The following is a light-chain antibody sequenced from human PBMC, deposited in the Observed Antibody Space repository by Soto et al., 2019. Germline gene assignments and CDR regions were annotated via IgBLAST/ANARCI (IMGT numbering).Light chain of an antibody. CDR1: QSVSSN. CDR2: AAS. J-gene: IGKJ3*01. Sequence: EIVMTQSPATLSVSPGERATLSCRASQSVSSNLAWYQQKPGQGPRLLIYAASTRATGIPARFSGSGSGTEFTLTNSSLQSEDFAVYYCQQYNNWPPITFGPGTKVDIK. CDR3: QQYNNWPPIT. V-gene: IGKV3-15*01.